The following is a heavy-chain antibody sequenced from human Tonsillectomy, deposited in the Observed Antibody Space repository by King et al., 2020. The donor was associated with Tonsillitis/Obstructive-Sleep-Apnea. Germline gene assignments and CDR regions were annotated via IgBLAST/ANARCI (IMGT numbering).Heavy chain of an antibody. CDR2: IYWDDDK. V-gene: IGHV2-5*02. D-gene: IGHD4-23*01. CDR3: AHTYYDGIWGWFDP. CDR1: GFSLTTSGVG. Sequence: ITLKESGPTLVKPTQTLTLTCTFSGFSLTTSGVGVVWIRQPPGKALEWLALIYWDDDKRYSPSLKSRLTITKDTSKNQVVLKMTNMDPVDTATYYCAHTYYDGIWGWFDPWGQGTLVTVSS. J-gene: IGHJ5*02.